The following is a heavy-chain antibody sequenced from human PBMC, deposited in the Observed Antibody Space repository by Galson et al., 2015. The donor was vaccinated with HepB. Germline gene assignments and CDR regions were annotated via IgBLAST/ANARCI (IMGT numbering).Heavy chain of an antibody. D-gene: IGHD3-22*01. Sequence: SLRLSCAASGFTFGDYAMNWFRQAPGKGLEWVGFIRSKAYGGSAEYAASVKGRFTISRDDSKSIAHLQMNSLKTEDTAVYYCTAQYDSSGYYYYFDSWGQGTLVTVSS. V-gene: IGHV3-49*03. CDR1: GFTFGDYA. J-gene: IGHJ4*02. CDR2: IRSKAYGGSA. CDR3: TAQYDSSGYYYYFDS.